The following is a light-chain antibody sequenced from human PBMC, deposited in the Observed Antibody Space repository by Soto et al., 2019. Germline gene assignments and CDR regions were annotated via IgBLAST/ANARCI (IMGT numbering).Light chain of an antibody. CDR1: QSFSSH. Sequence: ESQMTQSPWSLSTSVGERVKSTCRASQSFSSHLNWYQQKPEKAHKLLIYAASSMQSGVSSRFSGSGSGTDFTLTISSLDPEDFATYYCQQSDRTPLAFGQGTKVEIK. J-gene: IGKJ1*01. CDR2: AAS. CDR3: QQSDRTPLA. V-gene: IGKV1-39*01.